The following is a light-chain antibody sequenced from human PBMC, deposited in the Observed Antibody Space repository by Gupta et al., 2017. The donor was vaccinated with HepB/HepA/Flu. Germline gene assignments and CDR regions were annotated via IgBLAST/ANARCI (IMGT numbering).Light chain of an antibody. J-gene: IGKJ2*01. CDR3: QQYYSYPYT. Sequence: ETQMTQSPSTLSASVGDRVTITCRASQSISSWLAWYQQKPGKAPKLLIYKASSLESGAPSRFSGSGSGTEFTLTISSLQPDDFATYYCQQYYSYPYTFGQGTKLEI. CDR2: KAS. V-gene: IGKV1-5*03. CDR1: QSISSW.